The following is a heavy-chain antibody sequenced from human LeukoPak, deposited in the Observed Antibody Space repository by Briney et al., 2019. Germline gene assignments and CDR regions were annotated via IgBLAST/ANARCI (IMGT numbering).Heavy chain of an antibody. V-gene: IGHV3-30*18. J-gene: IGHJ4*02. CDR1: GFTFSSYG. Sequence: PGGSLRLSCAASGFTFSSYGMHWVRQASGKGLEWVVVISYDGSNKYYADSVKGRFTISRDNSKNTLYLQMNSLRAEDTAVYYCANSDRYSWSYLLDYWGQGTLVTVSS. D-gene: IGHD1-26*01. CDR3: ANSDRYSWSYLLDY. CDR2: ISYDGSNK.